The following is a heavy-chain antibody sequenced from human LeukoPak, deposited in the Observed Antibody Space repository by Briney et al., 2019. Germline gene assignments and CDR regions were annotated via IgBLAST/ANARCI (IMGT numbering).Heavy chain of an antibody. J-gene: IGHJ5*02. CDR3: ARVPRAWWFDP. V-gene: IGHV3-7*05. CDR2: IKPDGSDQ. CDR1: GFTFSSYW. Sequence: QTGGSLRLSCAASGFTFSSYWMNWVRQAPGKGLEWVANIKPDGSDQYYVDSVKGRFTISRDNAKNSLYLQMNSLRAEDTAIYYCARVPRAWWFDPWGQGTLVTVSS.